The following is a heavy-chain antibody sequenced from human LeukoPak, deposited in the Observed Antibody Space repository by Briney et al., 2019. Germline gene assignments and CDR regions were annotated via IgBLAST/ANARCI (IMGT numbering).Heavy chain of an antibody. Sequence: SVKVSCKASGGTFSSYAISWVRQAPGQGLEWMGGIIPIFDTANYAQKFRGRVTITADESTSTAYMELSSLRSEDTAVYYCARISSGYYYGDWYFDLWGRGTLVTVSS. D-gene: IGHD3-22*01. CDR1: GGTFSSYA. V-gene: IGHV1-69*13. CDR3: ARISSGYYYGDWYFDL. J-gene: IGHJ2*01. CDR2: IIPIFDTA.